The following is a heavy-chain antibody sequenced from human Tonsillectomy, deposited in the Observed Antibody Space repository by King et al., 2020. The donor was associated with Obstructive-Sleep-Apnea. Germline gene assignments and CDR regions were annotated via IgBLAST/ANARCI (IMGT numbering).Heavy chain of an antibody. CDR3: ARLGGSESTGDFDY. J-gene: IGHJ4*02. D-gene: IGHD3-10*01. CDR1: GYSFSTYW. V-gene: IGHV5-51*01. CDR2: IYPGDSDA. Sequence: FQLVQSGAEVKKPGESLKISCKGSGYSFSTYWIGWVRHMPGRGLEWMVIIYPGDSDARYSPSFQGQVTVSADKSISTAYLQRSSLKASDTAMYYCARLGGSESTGDFDYWGQGTLVTVPS.